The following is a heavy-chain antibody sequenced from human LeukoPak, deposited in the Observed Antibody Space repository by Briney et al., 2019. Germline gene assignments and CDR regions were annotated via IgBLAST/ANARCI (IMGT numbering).Heavy chain of an antibody. Sequence: SETLSQTCTVSGGSISSGGYYWSWIRQHPGKGLEWIGYIYYSGSTYYNPSLKSRVTISVDTSKNQFSLKLSSVTAADTAVYYCAREAYYYDSSGHDAFDIWGQGTMVTVSS. CDR1: GGSISSGGYY. CDR2: IYYSGST. CDR3: AREAYYYDSSGHDAFDI. J-gene: IGHJ3*02. D-gene: IGHD3-22*01. V-gene: IGHV4-31*03.